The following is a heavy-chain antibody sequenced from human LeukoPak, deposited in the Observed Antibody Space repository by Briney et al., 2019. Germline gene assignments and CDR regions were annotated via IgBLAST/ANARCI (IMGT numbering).Heavy chain of an antibody. J-gene: IGHJ5*02. CDR2: INPSGGST. CDR1: GYTFTSYY. CDR3: ARGPYSSGWYAGSVFRDPTPQEFDP. Sequence: ASVKVSCKASGYTFTSYYMHWVRQAPGQGLEWMGIINPSGGSTSYAQKFQGRVTMTRDTSTSTVYMELSSLRSEDTAVYYCARGPYSSGWYAGSVFRDPTPQEFDPWGQGTLVTVSS. D-gene: IGHD6-19*01. V-gene: IGHV1-46*01.